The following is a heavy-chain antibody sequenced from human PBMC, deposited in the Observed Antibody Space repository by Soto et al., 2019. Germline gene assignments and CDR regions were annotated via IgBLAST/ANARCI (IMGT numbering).Heavy chain of an antibody. CDR2: IYYSGST. Sequence: PSETLSLTCTVSGGSISSYYWSWIRQPPGKGLEWIGCIYYSGSTNYNPSLKSRVTISVDTPKNQFSLKLSSVTAADTAVYYCVRGHDILTGYYMDYWGQGTLVTGSS. CDR1: GGSISSYY. J-gene: IGHJ4*02. D-gene: IGHD3-9*01. V-gene: IGHV4-59*01. CDR3: VRGHDILTGYYMDY.